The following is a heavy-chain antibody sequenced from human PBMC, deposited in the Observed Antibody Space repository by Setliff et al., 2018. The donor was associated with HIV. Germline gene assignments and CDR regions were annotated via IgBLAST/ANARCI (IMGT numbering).Heavy chain of an antibody. Sequence: WGSLRPSCAASGFPFSTFAVSWVRQAPGKGLEWVSTISHSCETTYFADSVKGRCTMSRDNVRKIGDLQMNNLTVEDTGLYYCARGRAAGQGFDTWGRGTLVTVSS. CDR3: ARGRAAGQGFDT. J-gene: IGHJ5*02. CDR1: GFPFSTFA. D-gene: IGHD6-13*01. CDR2: ISHSCETT. V-gene: IGHV3-23*01.